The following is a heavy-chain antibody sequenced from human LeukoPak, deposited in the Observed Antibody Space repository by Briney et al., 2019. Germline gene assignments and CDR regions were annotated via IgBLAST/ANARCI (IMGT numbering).Heavy chain of an antibody. V-gene: IGHV2-70*01. CDR1: GFSLSTPGMC. CDR2: TPSDDDK. CDR3: ARIPPDYYGSGSYYYYGMDV. D-gene: IGHD3-10*01. Sequence: SAPTLIYTAPTLTLTCTYSGFSLSTPGMCVSWIRQPPGKALECLSLTPSDDDKYYSTSLKTRLTISKDTSKHQVVLTMTSMDPVDTATYYCARIPPDYYGSGSYYYYGMDVWGQGTTVTVSS. J-gene: IGHJ6*02.